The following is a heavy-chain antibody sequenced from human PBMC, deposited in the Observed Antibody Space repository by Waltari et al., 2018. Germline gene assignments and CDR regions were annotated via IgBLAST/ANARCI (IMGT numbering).Heavy chain of an antibody. J-gene: IGHJ6*02. CDR1: GLPFLTSA. Sequence: QVLESGGDLVHPGGSLRLSCVVSGLPFLTSAMSWVRQTQEKGLAWVATVTGTGGGPPYANSPYYADSVKGRFTISRDNSKNTIYLQMNSLSAEDTAVYYCAKGSGMDVWGQGTTVTVSS. CDR2: VTGTGGGPPYANSP. V-gene: IGHV3-23*01. CDR3: AKGSGMDV.